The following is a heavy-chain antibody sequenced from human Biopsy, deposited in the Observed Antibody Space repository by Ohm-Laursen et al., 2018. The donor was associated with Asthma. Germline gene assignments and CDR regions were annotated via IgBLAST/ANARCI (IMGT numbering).Heavy chain of an antibody. J-gene: IGHJ6*02. CDR3: ARVDTIFGVVMPIYYYYGMDV. V-gene: IGHV3-21*01. CDR1: GFTFIRYS. D-gene: IGHD3-3*01. CDR2: ISSSSSYI. Sequence: SLRLCCAPAGFTFIRYSINRLRQAPGKGLEWVSSISSSSSYIYYADSVKGRFTISRDNAKNSLYLQMNSLRAEDTAVYYCARVDTIFGVVMPIYYYYGMDVWGQGTTVTVSS.